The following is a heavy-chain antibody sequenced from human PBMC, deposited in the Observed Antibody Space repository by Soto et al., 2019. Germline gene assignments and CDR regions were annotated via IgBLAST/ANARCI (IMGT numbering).Heavy chain of an antibody. CDR2: IFSNDEK. V-gene: IGHV2-26*01. CDR3: ARIQSYYDSSGYYTGRAFDY. Sequence: QVTLKESGPVLVKPTETLTLTCTVSGFSLSNARMGVSWISQPPGKALDWLAHIFSNDEKSYSTSLKSRLTISKDTSKSQVVLTMTNMDPVDTATYYCARIQSYYDSSGYYTGRAFDYWGQGTLVTVSS. CDR1: GFSLSNARMG. J-gene: IGHJ4*02. D-gene: IGHD3-22*01.